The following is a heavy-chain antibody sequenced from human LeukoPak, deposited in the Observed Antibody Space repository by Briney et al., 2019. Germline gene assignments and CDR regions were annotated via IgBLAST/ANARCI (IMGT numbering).Heavy chain of an antibody. V-gene: IGHV5-51*01. D-gene: IGHD3-9*01. CDR3: ARLGRYDVLTGPDY. CDR1: GYNFTNYW. CDR2: IYPGESDP. J-gene: IGHJ4*02. Sequence: ASLKISCQGSGYNFTNYWIGWVRPPPGKGLEWMGIIYPGESDPRYSPSFQGQVTISADKSINTAYLRWGSLKAADTAMYYCARLGRYDVLTGPDYWGQGTLVTVSS.